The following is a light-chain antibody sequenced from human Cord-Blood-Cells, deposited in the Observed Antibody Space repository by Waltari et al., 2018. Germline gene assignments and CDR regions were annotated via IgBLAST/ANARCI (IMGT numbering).Light chain of an antibody. CDR1: SSNIGSNT. V-gene: IGLV1-44*01. CDR3: AAWDDSLNGYV. J-gene: IGLJ1*01. Sequence: QSVLTQPPSASGTPGQRVTISCSGSSSNIGSNTVNWYQQLPGTAPKLLIYSNNQRASGVPYRFFGSKSGASACLAISGLQSEEEADYYCAAWDDSLNGYVFGTGTKVTVL. CDR2: SNN.